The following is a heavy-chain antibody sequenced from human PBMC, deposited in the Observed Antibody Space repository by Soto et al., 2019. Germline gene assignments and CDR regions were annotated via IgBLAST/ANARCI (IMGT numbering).Heavy chain of an antibody. CDR2: INHSGST. CDR1: GGSFSGYY. Sequence: QVQLQQWGAGLLKPSETLSLPCAVYGGSFSGYYWSWIRQPPGKGLEWIGEINHSGSTNYNPSLKKRITISVDTCKNPFSLKVSSVTAADTAVYYWAGSHLHLEELSLPYAFDIWGQGTMVTVSS. J-gene: IGHJ3*02. CDR3: AGSHLHLEELSLPYAFDI. D-gene: IGHD3-16*02. V-gene: IGHV4-34*01.